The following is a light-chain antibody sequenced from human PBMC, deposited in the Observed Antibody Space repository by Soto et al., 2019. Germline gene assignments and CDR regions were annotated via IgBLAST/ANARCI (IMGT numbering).Light chain of an antibody. V-gene: IGKV3-11*01. CDR2: DPS. J-gene: IGKJ5*01. CDR3: QQRSNWPPIT. CDR1: QSVRSN. Sequence: IVMTHSPATLSASPGEIATLSYRASQSVRSNLAWYQQKPCHAPSLLIYDPSNRATGIPARFSGSGSGTDFTLTISSLEPEDFAVYYCQQRSNWPPITFGPGTRLEIK.